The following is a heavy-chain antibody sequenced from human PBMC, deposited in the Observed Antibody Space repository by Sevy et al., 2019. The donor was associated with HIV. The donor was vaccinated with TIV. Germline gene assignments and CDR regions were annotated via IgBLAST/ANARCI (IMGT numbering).Heavy chain of an antibody. CDR1: GYTLSQVS. V-gene: IGHV1-24*01. Sequence: ASVKVSCKVSGYTLSQVSMHWVRQVPGKGLEWMGSFDPEDGETIYAQKFQGRLTMTEDTSTDPAYMELSSLKSEDTAVFYCAITKDYYDSSGCPFDYWGQGTLVTVSS. CDR3: AITKDYYDSSGCPFDY. CDR2: FDPEDGET. D-gene: IGHD3-22*01. J-gene: IGHJ4*02.